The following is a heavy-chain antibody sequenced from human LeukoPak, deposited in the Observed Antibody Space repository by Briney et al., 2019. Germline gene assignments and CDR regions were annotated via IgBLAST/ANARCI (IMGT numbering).Heavy chain of an antibody. Sequence: GGSLRLSCAASGFTFSHFGFHGVRQAPGKGLEWVAVIWSDGTNQYYGDSVKGRFIIYRDDSHNTVYLQMNSLRVEDTAVYYCAMDAQRGFDYSNSLEYWGQGSLVTVSS. V-gene: IGHV3-33*01. J-gene: IGHJ4*02. CDR3: AMDAQRGFDYSNSLEY. D-gene: IGHD4-11*01. CDR2: IWSDGTNQ. CDR1: GFTFSHFG.